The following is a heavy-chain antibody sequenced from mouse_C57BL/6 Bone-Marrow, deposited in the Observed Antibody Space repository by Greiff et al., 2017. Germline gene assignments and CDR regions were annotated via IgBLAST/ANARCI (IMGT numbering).Heavy chain of an antibody. Sequence: VQLQQSGPELVKPGASVKISCKASGYAFSSSWMNWVKQRPGKGLEWIGRIYPGDGDTNYNGKFKGKATLTADKSSSTAYMQLSSLTSEDSAVYFCSMGLLRYTFDVWGTGTTVTVSS. D-gene: IGHD1-1*01. CDR3: SMGLLRYTFDV. J-gene: IGHJ1*03. CDR1: GYAFSSSW. CDR2: IYPGDGDT. V-gene: IGHV1-82*01.